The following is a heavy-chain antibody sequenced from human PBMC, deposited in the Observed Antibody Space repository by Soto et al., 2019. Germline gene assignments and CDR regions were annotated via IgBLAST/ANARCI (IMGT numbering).Heavy chain of an antibody. CDR3: ARGDDYGDSYNASDI. CDR2: ISAYNGNT. V-gene: IGHV1-18*01. CDR1: GYTFTSYG. D-gene: IGHD4-17*01. Sequence: ASVKVSCKASGYTFTSYGISWVRQAPGQGLEWMGWISAYNGNTNYAQKLQGRVTMTTDTSTSTAYMELRSLRSDDTAVYYCARGDDYGDSYNASDIWGQGTMVTVSS. J-gene: IGHJ3*02.